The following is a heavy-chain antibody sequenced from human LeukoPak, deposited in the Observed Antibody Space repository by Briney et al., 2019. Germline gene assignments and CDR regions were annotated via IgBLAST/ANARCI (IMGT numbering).Heavy chain of an antibody. CDR1: GGSISSNY. D-gene: IGHD2-15*01. CDR3: ATLRYCSGGSCFPKYFQH. Sequence: SETLSLTCTVSGGSISSNYWSWIRQPPGKGLEWLGYIYYSGYTNYNPALKSRGTMSVDTSKNQFSLKLTSVTAADTAVYYCATLRYCSGGSCFPKYFQHWGQGTLVTVSS. V-gene: IGHV4-59*08. CDR2: IYYSGYT. J-gene: IGHJ1*01.